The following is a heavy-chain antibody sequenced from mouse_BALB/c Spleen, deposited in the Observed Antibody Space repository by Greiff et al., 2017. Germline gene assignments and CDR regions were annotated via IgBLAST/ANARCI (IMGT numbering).Heavy chain of an antibody. CDR3: ASGGLSAY. D-gene: IGHD2-4*01. V-gene: IGHV1S81*02. Sequence: QVQLQQSGAELVKPGASVKLSCKASGYTFTSYWMHWVKQRPGQGLEWIGEINPSNGRTNYNEKFKSKATLTVDKSSSTAYMQLSSLTSEDSAVYYCASGGLSAYWGQGTLVTVSA. CDR1: GYTFTSYW. J-gene: IGHJ3*01. CDR2: INPSNGRT.